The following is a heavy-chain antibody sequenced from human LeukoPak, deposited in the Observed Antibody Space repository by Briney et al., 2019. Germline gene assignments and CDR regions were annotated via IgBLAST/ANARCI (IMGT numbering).Heavy chain of an antibody. CDR3: ARDLRQWLGTERVSWSDP. CDR1: GGSISSYY. CDR2: IYTSGST. V-gene: IGHV4-4*07. Sequence: SETLSLTCTVSGGSISSYYWSWIRQPAGKGLEWIGRIYTSGSTNYNPSLKSRVTMSVDTSKNQFSLKLSSVTAADTAVYYCARDLRQWLGTERVSWSDPWGQGTLVTVSS. J-gene: IGHJ5*02. D-gene: IGHD6-19*01.